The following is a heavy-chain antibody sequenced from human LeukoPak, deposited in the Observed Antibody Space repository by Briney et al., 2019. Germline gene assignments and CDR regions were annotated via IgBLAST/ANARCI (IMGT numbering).Heavy chain of an antibody. D-gene: IGHD3-10*01. CDR3: ARDGSGSYYITDY. CDR1: GYTFTAYY. CDR2: INPNSGGT. Sequence: ASVRVSCKPSGYTFTAYYMHWVRQAPGQGLEGMGWINPNSGGTNYAQKFQGRVTMTRDTSISTAYMELSRLRSDATAVYYCARDGSGSYYITDYWGQGTLVTVSS. J-gene: IGHJ4*02. V-gene: IGHV1-2*02.